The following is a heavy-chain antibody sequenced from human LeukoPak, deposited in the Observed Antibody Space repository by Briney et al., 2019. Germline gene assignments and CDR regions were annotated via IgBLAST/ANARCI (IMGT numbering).Heavy chain of an antibody. CDR2: INDNGGRT. CDR3: VKDVGGSYAFDY. D-gene: IGHD1-26*01. J-gene: IGHJ4*02. V-gene: IGHV3-64D*09. Sequence: GGSLRLSCSASGFTFSRYAMHWVREAPGKGLEYVSGINDNGGRTHYGDSVKGRFSISRDNSKNTLHLQMSALRAEDTALYYCVKDVGGSYAFDYWGQGILVTVAS. CDR1: GFTFSRYA.